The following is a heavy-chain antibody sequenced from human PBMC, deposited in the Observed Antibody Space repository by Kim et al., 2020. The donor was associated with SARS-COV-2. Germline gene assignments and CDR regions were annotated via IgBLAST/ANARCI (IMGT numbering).Heavy chain of an antibody. J-gene: IGHJ3*02. CDR2: INHSGST. Sequence: SETLSLTCAVYGGSFSGYYWSWIRQPPGKGLEWIGEINHSGSTNYNPSLKSRVTISVDTSKNQFSLKLSSVTAADTAVYYCARPSGYNWNGYAFDIWGQGTMVTVSS. CDR1: GGSFSGYY. D-gene: IGHD1-20*01. V-gene: IGHV4-34*01. CDR3: ARPSGYNWNGYAFDI.